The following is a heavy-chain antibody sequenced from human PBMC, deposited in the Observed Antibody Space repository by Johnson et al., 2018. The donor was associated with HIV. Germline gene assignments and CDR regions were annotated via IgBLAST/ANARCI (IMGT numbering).Heavy chain of an antibody. CDR1: GFTFSDYY. J-gene: IGHJ3*02. CDR3: ERGPPTYYDDSSGYYYWSAFDI. CDR2: ISSSGSTI. V-gene: IGHV3-11*04. D-gene: IGHD3-22*01. Sequence: VQLVESGGGLVKPGGSLRLSCAASGFTFSDYYMSWIRQAPGKGLEWVSYISSSGSTIYYADSVKGRFTISRDNAKNSLYLQMNSLRAEDTAVYYCERGPPTYYDDSSGYYYWSAFDIGGQGTMVTVSS.